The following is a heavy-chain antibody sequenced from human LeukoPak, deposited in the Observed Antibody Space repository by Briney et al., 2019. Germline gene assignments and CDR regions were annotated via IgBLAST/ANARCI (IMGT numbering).Heavy chain of an antibody. J-gene: IGHJ5*02. CDR3: ARDVPDNWFDN. CDR2: INSDGGGA. Sequence: GGSLRLSCAASGITFGNNWMHWVRQGPGKGLVWISRINSDGGGAIYADSEKGRFTVSRDNAKNTLYLQMNSLRAEDTAVYYCARDVPDNWFDNWGQGTLVTVSS. V-gene: IGHV3-74*01. CDR1: GITFGNNW.